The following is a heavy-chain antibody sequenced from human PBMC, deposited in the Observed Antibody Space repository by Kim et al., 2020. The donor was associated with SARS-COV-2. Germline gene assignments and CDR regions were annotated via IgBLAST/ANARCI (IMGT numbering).Heavy chain of an antibody. CDR2: GRNK. V-gene: IGHV3-30*01. Sequence: GRNKYYGDSVKGRFTISRDNSKSTLFLHTNSLKPEDTDVYYCVRESDAFDVWGQGTMVSV. J-gene: IGHJ3*01. CDR3: VRESDAFDV.